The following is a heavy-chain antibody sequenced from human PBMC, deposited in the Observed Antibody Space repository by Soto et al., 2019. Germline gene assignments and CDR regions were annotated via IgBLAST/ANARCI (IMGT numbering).Heavy chain of an antibody. V-gene: IGHV3-15*07. Sequence: EVQLVESGGGVIKPGGSLRLSCAASGFTFSDTWMNWVRQAPGKGLEWVGRIKRQIDGGTTDYAAPVKGRFTISRDDSTNTLYLRMNSLKTEGTGVYYCTTVARWGQGTLVTVSS. CDR1: GFTFSDTW. CDR2: IKRQIDGGTT. J-gene: IGHJ1*01. CDR3: TTVAR.